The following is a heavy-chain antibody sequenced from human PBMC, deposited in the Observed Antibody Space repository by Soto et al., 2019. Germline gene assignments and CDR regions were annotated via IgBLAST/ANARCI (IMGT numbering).Heavy chain of an antibody. Sequence: GSLRLSCAASGFTFSSYGMHWVRQAPGKGLEWVAVISYDGSNKYYADSVKGRFTISRDNSKNTLYLQMNSLRAEDTAVYYCAKDPQAVSYWVLYGMDVWGQGTTVTVSS. J-gene: IGHJ6*02. CDR1: GFTFSSYG. CDR2: ISYDGSNK. V-gene: IGHV3-30*18. D-gene: IGHD3-16*02. CDR3: AKDPQAVSYWVLYGMDV.